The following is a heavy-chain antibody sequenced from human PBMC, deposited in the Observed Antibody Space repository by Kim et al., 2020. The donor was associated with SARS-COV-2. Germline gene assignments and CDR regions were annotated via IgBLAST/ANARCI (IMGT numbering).Heavy chain of an antibody. V-gene: IGHV3-30-3*01. J-gene: IGHJ6*03. CDR3: ASELFAGHYYYYMDV. Sequence: GGSLRLSCAASGFTFSSYAMHWVRQAPGKGLEWVAVISYDGSNKYYADSVKGRFTISRDNSKNTLYLQMNSLRAEDTAVYYCASELFAGHYYYYMDVWGKGTTVTVSS. CDR1: GFTFSSYA. CDR2: ISYDGSNK.